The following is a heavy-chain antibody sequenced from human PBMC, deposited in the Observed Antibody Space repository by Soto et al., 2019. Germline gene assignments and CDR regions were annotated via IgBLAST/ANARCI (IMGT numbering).Heavy chain of an antibody. D-gene: IGHD6-13*01. CDR1: GYTFTTYY. CDR2: INPSNGRR. V-gene: IGHV1-46*01. Sequence: ASVKVSCKASGYTFTTYYMLWVRQAPGQGLEWMGIINPSNGRRTYAQKFQGRIILTTDTSASTVYMELISLRSEDTAVYYCARGQGREAVGKDPSPVDYWGQGTLVTVSS. J-gene: IGHJ4*02. CDR3: ARGQGREAVGKDPSPVDY.